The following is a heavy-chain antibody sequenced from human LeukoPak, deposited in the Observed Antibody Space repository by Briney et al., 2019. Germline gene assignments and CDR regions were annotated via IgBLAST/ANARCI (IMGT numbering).Heavy chain of an antibody. V-gene: IGHV3-15*01. CDR1: GFTFSNAW. D-gene: IGHD1-1*01. J-gene: IGHJ4*02. Sequence: PGGSLRLSCAASGFTFSNAWMSWVRQAPGKGLEWVGRIKSKTDGGTTDYAAPVKGRFTIARDDSKNTLYLQMNSLKTEDTAVYYCTRDGLGGLEPDLFDYWGQGTLVTVSS. CDR2: IKSKTDGGTT. CDR3: TRDGLGGLEPDLFDY.